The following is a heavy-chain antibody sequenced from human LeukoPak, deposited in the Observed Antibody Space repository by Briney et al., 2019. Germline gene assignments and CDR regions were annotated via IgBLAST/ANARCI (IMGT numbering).Heavy chain of an antibody. V-gene: IGHV3-11*04. D-gene: IGHD1-1*01. CDR1: GFTFSDYY. CDR2: ISSGGNTI. J-gene: IGHJ4*02. CDR3: ARDRTRETFDY. Sequence: GESLRLSCAASGFTFSDYYMSWISQAPGKGLEWVSFISSGGNTINYADSMKGRFTISRDNANNSLYLQMNSLRAEDTSLYYCARDRTRETFDYWGRGTLVTVSS.